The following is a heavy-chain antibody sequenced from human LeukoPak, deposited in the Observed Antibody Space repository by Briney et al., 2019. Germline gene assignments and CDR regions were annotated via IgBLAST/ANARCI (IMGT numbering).Heavy chain of an antibody. CDR2: ISHDGRTK. CDR3: AREAYCGGDCYSPYYFDY. D-gene: IGHD2-21*02. Sequence: HPGGSLRLSCVVSGFNFDNFAMHWVRQPLGKGLEWVAVISHDGRTKYYADSMKGRITISRDNAKNSLYLQMNSLRAEDTAVYYCAREAYCGGDCYSPYYFDYWGQGTLVTVSS. CDR1: GFNFDNFA. V-gene: IGHV3-30*04. J-gene: IGHJ4*02.